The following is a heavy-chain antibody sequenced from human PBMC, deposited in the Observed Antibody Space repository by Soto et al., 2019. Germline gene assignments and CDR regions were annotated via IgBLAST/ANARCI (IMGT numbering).Heavy chain of an antibody. Sequence: QVQLVQSGAEGKKPGASVKVSCKASGYTVTSYDIHWVRQAPGQGLEWMGWMNANTGNAVSAQKFQGRVTMTMNTSISTAYMQLSSLRSEDTAVYFCARVGRGTSGFGDYWGQGTLVTVSS. D-gene: IGHD6-19*01. V-gene: IGHV1-8*01. CDR3: ARVGRGTSGFGDY. J-gene: IGHJ4*02. CDR1: GYTVTSYD. CDR2: MNANTGNA.